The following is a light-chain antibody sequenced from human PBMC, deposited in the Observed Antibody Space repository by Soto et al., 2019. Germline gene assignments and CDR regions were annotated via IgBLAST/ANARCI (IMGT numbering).Light chain of an antibody. CDR1: QSVGSW. CDR3: QPYKSYLYT. CDR2: KAS. V-gene: IGKV1-5*03. J-gene: IGKJ2*01. Sequence: DIQMTQSPSTLSASVGDRVTITCRASQSVGSWLAWYQQKPGKAPKFLIYKASTLASGVTSRFSVSGPVTEFTLTITSRLPDDFAPYYCQPYKSYLYTLGHGTKLEIK.